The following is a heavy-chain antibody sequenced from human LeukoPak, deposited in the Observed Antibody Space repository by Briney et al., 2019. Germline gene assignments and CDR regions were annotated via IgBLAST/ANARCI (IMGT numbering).Heavy chain of an antibody. CDR1: GFTFSSYW. J-gene: IGHJ3*02. V-gene: IGHV3-74*01. CDR2: INTDGSST. CDR3: ARSLKVEGAFDI. Sequence: PGGSLRLSCAASGFTFSSYWMHWVRHAPGKGLVWVSRINTDGSSTSYADSVKGRFTISRDNAKNSLYLQMNSLRAEDTAVYYCARSLKVEGAFDIWGQGTMVTVSS.